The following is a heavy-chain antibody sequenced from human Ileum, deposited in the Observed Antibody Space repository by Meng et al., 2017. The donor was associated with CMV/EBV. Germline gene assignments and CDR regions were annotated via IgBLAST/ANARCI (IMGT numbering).Heavy chain of an antibody. Sequence: SCAASGYTFSSHGMHWLRQAPGKGLEWVAVIWYDASMTYYAESVKGRFTVSRDYSKNMLYLQMDNLRVEDTAMYYCARATEWLRPDYWGQGTLVTVSS. CDR1: GYTFSSHG. V-gene: IGHV3-33*01. D-gene: IGHD5-12*01. CDR2: IWYDASMT. CDR3: ARATEWLRPDY. J-gene: IGHJ4*02.